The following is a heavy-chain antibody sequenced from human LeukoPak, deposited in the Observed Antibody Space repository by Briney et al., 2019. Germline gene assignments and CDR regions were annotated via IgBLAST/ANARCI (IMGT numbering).Heavy chain of an antibody. CDR3: AKEGIEEYYFDY. D-gene: IGHD1-26*01. Sequence: LSLTCAVYGGSFSGYYWSWIRQAPGKGLEWVAVIWYDGSNKYYADSVKGRFTISRDNSKNTLYLQMNSLRAEDTAVYYCAKEGIEEYYFDYWGQGTLVTVSS. CDR1: GGSFSGYY. J-gene: IGHJ4*02. CDR2: IWYDGSNK. V-gene: IGHV3-33*06.